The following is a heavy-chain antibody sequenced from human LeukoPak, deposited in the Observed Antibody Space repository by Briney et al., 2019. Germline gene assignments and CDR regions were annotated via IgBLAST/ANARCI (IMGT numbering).Heavy chain of an antibody. CDR1: GGSFSGYY. CDR3: AGITMIVVVIDY. Sequence: PSETLSLTCAVYGGSFSGYYWSCIRQPPGKGLEWIGEINHSGSTNHNPSLKSRVTISVDTSKNQFSLKLSSVTAADPAVYYCAGITMIVVVIDYWGQGTLVTVSS. CDR2: INHSGST. D-gene: IGHD3-22*01. V-gene: IGHV4-34*01. J-gene: IGHJ4*02.